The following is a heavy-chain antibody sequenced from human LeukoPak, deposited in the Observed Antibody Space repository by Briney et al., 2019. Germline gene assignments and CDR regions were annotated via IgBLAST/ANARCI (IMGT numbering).Heavy chain of an antibody. J-gene: IGHJ4*02. CDR1: GFAFSSYA. CDR3: AKGPGSGYDYADY. CDR2: ISGSGGST. D-gene: IGHD5-12*01. Sequence: GGSLRLSCAASGFAFSSYAMSWVRQAPGKGLEWVSAISGSGGSTYYADSVKGRFTISRDNSENTLYLQMNSLRAEDTAVYYCAKGPGSGYDYADYWGQGTLVTVSS. V-gene: IGHV3-23*01.